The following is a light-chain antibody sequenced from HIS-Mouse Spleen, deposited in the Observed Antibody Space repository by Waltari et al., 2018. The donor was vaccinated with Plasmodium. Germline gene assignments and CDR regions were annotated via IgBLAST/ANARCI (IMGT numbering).Light chain of an antibody. Sequence: SYELTQPPSVSVSPGQPARITRSGAALPKIYAYWYQQKSGQAPVLVSYEDSKRPSGIPERFSGSSSGTMATLTISGAQVEDEADYYCYSTDSSGNHRVFGGGTKLTVL. CDR1: ALPKIY. CDR3: YSTDSSGNHRV. V-gene: IGLV3-10*01. CDR2: EDS. J-gene: IGLJ3*02.